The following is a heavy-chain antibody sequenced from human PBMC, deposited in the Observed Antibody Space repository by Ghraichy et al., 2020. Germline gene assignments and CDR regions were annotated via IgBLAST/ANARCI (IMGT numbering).Heavy chain of an antibody. CDR1: GGSFSGYY. D-gene: IGHD3-3*01. V-gene: IGHV4-34*01. CDR3: ARGRYTQDDFWSGYYSNDY. CDR2: INHSGST. Sequence: SETLSLTCAVYGGSFSGYYWSWIRQPPGKGLEWIGEINHSGSTNYNPSLKSRVTISVDTSKNQFSLKLSSVTAADTAVYYCARGRYTQDDFWSGYYSNDYWGQGTLVTVSS. J-gene: IGHJ4*02.